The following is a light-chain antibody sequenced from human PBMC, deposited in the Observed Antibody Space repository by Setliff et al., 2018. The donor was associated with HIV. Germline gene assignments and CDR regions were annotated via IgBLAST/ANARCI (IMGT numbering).Light chain of an antibody. Sequence: QSALTQPPSASGSPGQSVTISCTGTSSDVGAYNYVSWYQHHPGKAPKLMTYEVSKRPSGVPDRFSGSKSGNTASLTVSGLQPEDEADYYCSSYTGSTVIFGGGTKVTVL. CDR2: EVS. CDR1: SSDVGAYNY. J-gene: IGLJ2*01. V-gene: IGLV2-8*01. CDR3: SSYTGSTVI.